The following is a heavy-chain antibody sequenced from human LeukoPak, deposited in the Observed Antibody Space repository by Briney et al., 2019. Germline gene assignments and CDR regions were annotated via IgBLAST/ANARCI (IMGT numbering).Heavy chain of an antibody. D-gene: IGHD3-3*02. CDR3: AREFSTVGNFDY. CDR1: GFTFSRFS. CDR2: IYFTGNHI. J-gene: IGHJ4*02. V-gene: IGHV3-21*01. Sequence: GGSLRLSCATSGFTFSRFSMRWVRQAPGKGLEWVSSIYFTGNHISYADSVKGRFTISRDNANNSVYLQMNGMRAEDTAVYYCAREFSTVGNFDYWGQGTLVTVSS.